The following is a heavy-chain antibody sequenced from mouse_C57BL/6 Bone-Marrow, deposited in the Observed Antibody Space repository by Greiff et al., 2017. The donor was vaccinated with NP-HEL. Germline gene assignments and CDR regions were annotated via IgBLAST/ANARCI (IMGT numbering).Heavy chain of an antibody. CDR3: TERVLMDY. CDR2: IRLKSDNYAT. V-gene: IGHV6-3*01. J-gene: IGHJ4*01. Sequence: EVKLMESGGGLVQPGGSMKLSCVASGFTFSNYWMNWVRLSPEKGLEWVAQIRLKSDNYATHYAESVKGRFTISRDDSKSSVYLQMNNLRAEDTGIYYCTERVLMDYWGQGTSVTVSS. CDR1: GFTFSNYW.